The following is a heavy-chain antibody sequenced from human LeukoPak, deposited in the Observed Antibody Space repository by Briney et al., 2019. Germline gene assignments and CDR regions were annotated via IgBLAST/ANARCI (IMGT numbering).Heavy chain of an antibody. Sequence: GESPQISCKGSGYRFTSYWIGWGRRMPGKGGEWMGIIYPDDSDTRYSPSFQGQVTISADKSISTTYLQWSSLKASDTAMYYCARATMVRDYLDYWGQGTLVTVSS. CDR1: GYRFTSYW. CDR2: IYPDDSDT. CDR3: ARATMVRDYLDY. J-gene: IGHJ4*02. D-gene: IGHD3-10*01. V-gene: IGHV5-51*01.